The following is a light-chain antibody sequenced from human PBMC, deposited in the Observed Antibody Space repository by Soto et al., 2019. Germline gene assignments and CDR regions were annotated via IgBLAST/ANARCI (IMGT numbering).Light chain of an antibody. CDR2: DAS. V-gene: IGKV3-11*01. CDR1: QSVSSY. Sequence: IALTQSAASLSLSAGERATLSCRASQSVSSYLAWYQQKPGQAPRLLIYDASSRPTDIPARLSVIGSGTAFTLAISSLEPEYFALYYGQPRSNWPITFGQGTRLEIK. J-gene: IGKJ5*01. CDR3: QPRSNWPIT.